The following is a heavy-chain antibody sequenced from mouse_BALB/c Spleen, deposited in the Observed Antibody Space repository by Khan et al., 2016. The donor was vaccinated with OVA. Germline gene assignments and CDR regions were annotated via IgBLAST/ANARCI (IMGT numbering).Heavy chain of an antibody. CDR3: ARTARIKY. J-gene: IGHJ2*01. CDR1: GYSITSGYG. D-gene: IGHD1-2*01. Sequence: EVQLRESGPGLVKPSQSLSLTCTVTGYSITSGYGWNWIRQFPGNKLEWMGYISSSGSTNYNPSLKSRISITRDTSKNQFFLQLNSVTTEDTATYYCARTARIKYWGQGTTLTVSS. CDR2: ISSSGST. V-gene: IGHV3-2*02.